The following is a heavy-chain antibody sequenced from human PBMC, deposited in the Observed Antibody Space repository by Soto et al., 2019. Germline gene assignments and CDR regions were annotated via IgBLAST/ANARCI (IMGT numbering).Heavy chain of an antibody. J-gene: IGHJ4*02. CDR2: IYYSGST. D-gene: IGHD6-19*01. CDR3: ASYSSGWYDVSY. V-gene: IGHV4-61*01. CDR1: CGSVSSGSYY. Sequence: SETLSLTCTVSCGSVSSGSYYWSWIRQPPGKGLEWIGYIYYSGSTNYNPSLKSRVTISVDTSKNQFSLKLSSVTAADTAVYYCASYSSGWYDVSYWGKGTLVTVSS.